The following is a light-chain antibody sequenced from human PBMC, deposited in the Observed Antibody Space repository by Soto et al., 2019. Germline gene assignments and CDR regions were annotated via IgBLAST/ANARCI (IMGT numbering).Light chain of an antibody. V-gene: IGKV3-11*01. CDR3: HQRIYWPIT. J-gene: IGKJ5*01. Sequence: EIVLTQSPATLSLSPGERATLSCRASQGVSNFLGWYQQKPGQAPRLLIYSTSNRATGIPARFTGSGSGTDFTLTISSLEPEDFAVYYCHQRIYWPITFGQGTRLEIK. CDR1: QGVSNF. CDR2: STS.